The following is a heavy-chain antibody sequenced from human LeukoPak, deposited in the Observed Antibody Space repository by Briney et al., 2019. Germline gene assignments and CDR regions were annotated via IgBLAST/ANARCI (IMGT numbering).Heavy chain of an antibody. D-gene: IGHD3-10*01. CDR3: VSGVSIWLGNAFDF. CDR2: IRYDGGNK. Sequence: GGSLRLSCAASGFTFSSYGMHWVRQAPGKGLEWVAFIRYDGGNKYYADSVKGRFTISRDNSKNTLYLQMNSLRAEDTAVYYCVSGVSIWLGNAFDFWGQGTMVTVSS. V-gene: IGHV3-30*02. J-gene: IGHJ3*01. CDR1: GFTFSSYG.